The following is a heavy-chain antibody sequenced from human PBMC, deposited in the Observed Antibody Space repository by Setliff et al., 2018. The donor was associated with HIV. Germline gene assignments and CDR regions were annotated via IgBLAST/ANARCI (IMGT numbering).Heavy chain of an antibody. V-gene: IGHV4-4*09. CDR2: IYTSRGT. Sequence: PSETLSLTCTVSGGSISGYHWNWLRQTPGKGLEWIGYIYTSRGTNYNHSLRTRVIISVDTSNQFSLKLSSVTAADTAVYYCASHQHNFTGYYYYYYYMAVWGRGTMVTVSS. CDR1: GGSISGYH. D-gene: IGHD3-9*01. J-gene: IGHJ6*03. CDR3: ASHQHNFTGYYYYYYYMAV.